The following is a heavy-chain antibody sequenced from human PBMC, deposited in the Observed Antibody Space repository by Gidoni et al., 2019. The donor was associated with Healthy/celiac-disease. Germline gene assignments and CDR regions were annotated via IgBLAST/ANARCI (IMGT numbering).Heavy chain of an antibody. V-gene: IGHV3-30*18. J-gene: IGHJ4*02. CDR2: ISYDGSNK. CDR1: GFTFSSYG. D-gene: IGHD4-17*01. CDR3: AKDSDYDTSYFDY. Sequence: QGQLVESGGGVVQPGRSLRLSCAASGFTFSSYGMHWVRPAPGKGLEWVAVISYDGSNKYYADSVKGRFTISRDNSKNTLYLQMNSLRAEDTAVYYCAKDSDYDTSYFDYWGQGTLVTVSS.